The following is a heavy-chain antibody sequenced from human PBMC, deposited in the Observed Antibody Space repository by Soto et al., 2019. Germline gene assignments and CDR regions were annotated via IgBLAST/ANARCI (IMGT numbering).Heavy chain of an antibody. J-gene: IGHJ3*02. CDR1: GFTFSGKKY. V-gene: IGHV3-53*01. CDR3: ASWLLREHAFDI. CDR2: LYSTYGT. D-gene: IGHD2-15*01. Sequence: GGSLRLSCAASGFTFSGKKYLTWVRQAPGKGLEWVSGLYSTYGTYYADSVKGRFSTSKDNSKNTFYLQLNSLRPDDTAVYYCASWLLREHAFDIWGLGTMVTVPS.